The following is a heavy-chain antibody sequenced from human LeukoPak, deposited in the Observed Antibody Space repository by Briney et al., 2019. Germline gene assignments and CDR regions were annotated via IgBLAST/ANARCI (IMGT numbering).Heavy chain of an antibody. CDR1: GYTFTSYD. CDR3: ARGLGVESRDGYRTDY. D-gene: IGHD5-24*01. J-gene: IGHJ4*02. V-gene: IGHV1-8*01. Sequence: AASVKVSCKASGYTFTSYDINWVRQATGQGLEWMGWMNPDSGNTGYAQKFQGRVTMTRNTSISTAYMELSSLRSEDTAVYYCARGLGVESRDGYRTDYWGQGTLVTVSS. CDR2: MNPDSGNT.